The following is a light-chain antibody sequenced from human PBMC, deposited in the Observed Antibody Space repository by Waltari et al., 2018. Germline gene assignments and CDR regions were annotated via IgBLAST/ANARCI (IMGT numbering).Light chain of an antibody. J-gene: IGLJ2*01. CDR3: SSYTSSSTLVV. Sequence: QSALTQPASVSGSPGQSITISRTGTSSDVGGYKYVSWYQQHPGKAPKLIIYDVTNRPSGVSNRFSGSKSGNTASLTISGLQAEDEADYYCSSYTSSSTLVVFGGGTKLTVL. V-gene: IGLV2-14*01. CDR1: SSDVGGYKY. CDR2: DVT.